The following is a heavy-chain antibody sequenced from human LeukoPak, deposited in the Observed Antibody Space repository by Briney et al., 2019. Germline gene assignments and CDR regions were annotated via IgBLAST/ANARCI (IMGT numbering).Heavy chain of an antibody. CDR2: INTYNGHT. CDR3: ARDGPRGYFQH. D-gene: IGHD1-14*01. CDR1: GYIFTSYG. Sequence: ASVKVSCNTSGYIFTSYGISCVRQAPGQGLDYMGWINTYNGHTNYAQKLQGRVTVTTDTSTSTAYLEMRSLRSDDTAVYYCARDGPRGYFQHWGQGTLITVSS. J-gene: IGHJ1*01. V-gene: IGHV1-18*01.